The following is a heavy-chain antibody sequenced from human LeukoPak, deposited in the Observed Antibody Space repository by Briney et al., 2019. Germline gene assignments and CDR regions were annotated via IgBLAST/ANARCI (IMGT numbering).Heavy chain of an antibody. J-gene: IGHJ4*02. CDR2: ISAYNGNT. V-gene: IGHV1-18*01. Sequence: ASVKVSCKASGYTFTSYGISWVRQAPGQGLEWMGWISAYNGNTNYAQKLQGGVTMTTDTSTSTAYMELRSLRSDDTAVYYCARAASDPPLYYYDSSGYFEIWGQGTLVTVSS. CDR1: GYTFTSYG. CDR3: ARAASDPPLYYYDSSGYFEI. D-gene: IGHD3-22*01.